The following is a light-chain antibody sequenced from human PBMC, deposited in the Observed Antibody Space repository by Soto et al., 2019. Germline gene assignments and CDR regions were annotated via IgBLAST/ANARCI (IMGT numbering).Light chain of an antibody. CDR3: LQDYNYPRT. Sequence: AIQMTQSPSSLSASVGDRVTITCRASQDIRNDLGRYQQKPGKAPKILINAASNLQSGVPSRFSGSGSGTEFTLTSSSLQPEDFATYYCLQDYNYPRTFGQGTRVDVK. J-gene: IGKJ1*01. CDR1: QDIRND. V-gene: IGKV1-6*02. CDR2: AAS.